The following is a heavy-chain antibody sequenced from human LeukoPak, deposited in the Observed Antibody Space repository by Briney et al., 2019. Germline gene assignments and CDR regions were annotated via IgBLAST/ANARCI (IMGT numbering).Heavy chain of an antibody. Sequence: GGSLRLSCAASGFIFSNDAMHWVRQAPGKGLEWVAGIQSNGRNKYYVDSVKGRFAISRDNSKSTLYLQVNSLRVGDTALYYCARESEGGTGTSCPDYWGQGTLVTVSS. J-gene: IGHJ4*02. CDR3: ARESEGGTGTSCPDY. CDR1: GFIFSNDA. CDR2: IQSNGRNK. D-gene: IGHD2-2*01. V-gene: IGHV3-33*05.